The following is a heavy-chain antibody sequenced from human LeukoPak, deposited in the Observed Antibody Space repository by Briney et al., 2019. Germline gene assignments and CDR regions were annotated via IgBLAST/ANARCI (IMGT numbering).Heavy chain of an antibody. Sequence: ASVKVSCKASGGTFSSYAISWVRQAPGQGLEWMGGIIPIFGTANYAQKFQGRVTITADESTSTAYMELSSLRSEDTAVYYCARDVVVVPAAGAFDIWGQGTMVTVSS. D-gene: IGHD2-2*01. V-gene: IGHV1-69*13. J-gene: IGHJ3*02. CDR3: ARDVVVVPAAGAFDI. CDR1: GGTFSSYA. CDR2: IIPIFGTA.